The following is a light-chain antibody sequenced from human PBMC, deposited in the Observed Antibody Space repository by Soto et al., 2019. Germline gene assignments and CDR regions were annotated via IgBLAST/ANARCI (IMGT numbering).Light chain of an antibody. CDR2: GAS. CDR1: QSVSNKY. V-gene: IGKV3-20*01. J-gene: IGKJ1*01. Sequence: ILLTQSPGTLSLSPGDRATLSCRASQSVSNKYLAWYQQKPGQAPRLLIYGASSRATGIPDRFSGSGSGTDFTLTISRLEPEDFAVYYCQQYGSSGTFGQGTKVDIK. CDR3: QQYGSSGT.